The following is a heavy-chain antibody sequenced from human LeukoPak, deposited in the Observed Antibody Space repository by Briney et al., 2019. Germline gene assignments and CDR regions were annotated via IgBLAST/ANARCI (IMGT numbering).Heavy chain of an antibody. CDR3: AKEGFGNYYSAYFDY. D-gene: IGHD1-26*01. Sequence: SGGSLRLSCAASGFTFSSYAMHWVRQAPGKGLEWVAVISYDGSSKYYADSVKGRFTISRDNSKNTLYLQMNSLRAEDTAVYYCAKEGFGNYYSAYFDYWGQGTLVTVSS. J-gene: IGHJ4*02. CDR2: ISYDGSSK. CDR1: GFTFSSYA. V-gene: IGHV3-30*04.